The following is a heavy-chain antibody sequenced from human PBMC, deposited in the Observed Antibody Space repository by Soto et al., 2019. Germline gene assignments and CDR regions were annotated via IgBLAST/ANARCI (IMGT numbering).Heavy chain of an antibody. CDR2: MNPNSGNT. CDR1: GYTFTSYA. CDR3: ASRHYYYYMDV. J-gene: IGHJ6*03. V-gene: IGHV1-8*02. Sequence: ASVKVSCKASGYTFTSYAINWVRQATGQGLEWMVWMNPNSGNTGYAQKFQGRVTMTRNTSISTAYMELSSLRAEDTAVYSCASRHYYYYMDVWGKGTTVTVSS.